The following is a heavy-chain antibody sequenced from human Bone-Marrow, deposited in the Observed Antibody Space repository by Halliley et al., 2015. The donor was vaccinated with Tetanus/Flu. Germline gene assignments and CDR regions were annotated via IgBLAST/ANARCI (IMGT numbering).Heavy chain of an antibody. CDR3: TTNNSGFLSGY. D-gene: IGHD1-1*01. J-gene: IGHJ4*02. CDR1: GFSFSLYT. V-gene: IGHV3-64*02. CDR2: IRTNGGNT. Sequence: SLRLSCAASGFSFSLYTMHWVRQAPGKGLEYVSAIRTNGGNTSYAESAKGRFTITRDNSKNTLYLQVGSLRAEDMAAYYCTTNNSGFLSGYWGQGTLVPVPP.